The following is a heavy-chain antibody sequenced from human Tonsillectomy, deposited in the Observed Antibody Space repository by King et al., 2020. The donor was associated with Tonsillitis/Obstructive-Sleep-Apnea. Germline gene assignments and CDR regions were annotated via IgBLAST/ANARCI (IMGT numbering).Heavy chain of an antibody. J-gene: IGHJ4*02. V-gene: IGHV4-39*02. Sequence: LQLQESGPGLVKPSETLSLTCIVSNGSVSSSSHYWGWIRQPPGKGLEWIGSIYYRGSTYYNPSLKRRVTISVDTSKNHFSLKLSSVTASDTAVYYCARVLGTVNSWGQGTLVTVSS. CDR3: ARVLGTVNS. CDR1: NGSVSSSSHY. CDR2: IYYRGST. D-gene: IGHD7-27*01.